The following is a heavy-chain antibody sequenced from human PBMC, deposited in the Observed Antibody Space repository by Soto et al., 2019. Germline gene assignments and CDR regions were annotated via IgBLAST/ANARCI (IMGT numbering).Heavy chain of an antibody. CDR1: GFTFSNAW. D-gene: IGHD2-2*01. Sequence: GGSLRLSCAASGFTFSNAWMSWVRQAPGKGLEWVGRIKSKTDGGTTDYAAPVKGRFTIARDDSKNTLYLQMNSLKTEDTAVYYCTTDLCSSTRCYAFDIWGQGTMVTVSS. V-gene: IGHV3-15*01. J-gene: IGHJ3*02. CDR3: TTDLCSSTRCYAFDI. CDR2: IKSKTDGGTT.